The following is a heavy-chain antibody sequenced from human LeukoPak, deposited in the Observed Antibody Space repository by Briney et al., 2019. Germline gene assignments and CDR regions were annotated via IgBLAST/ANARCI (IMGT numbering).Heavy chain of an antibody. CDR2: ISSSSSYI. CDR3: ASDDYGDYAFDY. D-gene: IGHD4-17*01. CDR1: GFTFSSYE. J-gene: IGHJ4*02. V-gene: IGHV3-21*01. Sequence: GGSLRLSCAASGFTFSSYEMNWVRQAPGKGLEWVSSISSSSSYIYYADSVKGRFTISRDNAKNSLYLQMNSLRAEDTAVYYCASDDYGDYAFDYGGQGTLVTVSS.